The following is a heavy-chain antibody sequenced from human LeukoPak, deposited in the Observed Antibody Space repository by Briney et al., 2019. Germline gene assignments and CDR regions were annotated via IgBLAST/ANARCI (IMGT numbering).Heavy chain of an antibody. D-gene: IGHD4-11*01. J-gene: IGHJ4*02. Sequence: SETLSLTXAFYGGSFSGYYWSWLRQPPGKGLEWIGEINHSGSTNYNPSLKSRVTISVDTSKKPFSLKLSSVTAADTAVYYCATYSNYDFNYWGQGTLVTVSS. CDR1: GGSFSGYY. CDR3: ATYSNYDFNY. V-gene: IGHV4-34*01. CDR2: INHSGST.